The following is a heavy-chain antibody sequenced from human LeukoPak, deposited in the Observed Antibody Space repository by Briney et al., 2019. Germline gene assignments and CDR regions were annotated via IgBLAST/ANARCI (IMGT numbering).Heavy chain of an antibody. J-gene: IGHJ4*02. Sequence: GGSLRLSCAASGFTFSIYAMSWVRQAPGKGLEWVANMKEDGGEINYVDSVTGRFTISRDNARGSLYLQMNSLRAEDTAVCYCVRDRGYSNFDYWGQGSLVTVSS. CDR1: GFTFSIYA. CDR3: VRDRGYSNFDY. V-gene: IGHV3-7*01. D-gene: IGHD4-11*01. CDR2: MKEDGGEI.